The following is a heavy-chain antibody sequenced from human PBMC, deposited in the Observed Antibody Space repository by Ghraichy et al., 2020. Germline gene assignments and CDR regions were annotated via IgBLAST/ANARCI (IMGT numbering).Heavy chain of an antibody. J-gene: IGHJ5*02. D-gene: IGHD6-19*01. CDR1: GYTFIGYY. V-gene: IGHV1-2*02. CDR3: AREWSGGAVAGFRYNYFDP. Sequence: ASVKVSCTTSGYTFIGYYMHWVRQAPGLGLEWMGWINPNSGGTDYAQKFQGRVTMTRDTSISTVYMELSGLTSDDTAVYFCAREWSGGAVAGFRYNYFDPWGQGTLVTVSS. CDR2: INPNSGGT.